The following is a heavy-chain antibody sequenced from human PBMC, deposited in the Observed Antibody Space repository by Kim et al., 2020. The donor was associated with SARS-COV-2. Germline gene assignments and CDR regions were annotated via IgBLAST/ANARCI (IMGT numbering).Heavy chain of an antibody. CDR2: ISYDGSNK. D-gene: IGHD6-19*01. V-gene: IGHV3-30*18. J-gene: IGHJ4*02. CDR3: AKSRSGLGYYFDY. CDR1: GFTFSSYG. Sequence: GGSLRLSCAASGFTFSSYGMHWVRQAPGKGLEWVAVISYDGSNKYYADSVKGRFTISRDNSKNTLYLQMNSLRAEDTAVYYCAKSRSGLGYYFDYWGQGTLVTVSS.